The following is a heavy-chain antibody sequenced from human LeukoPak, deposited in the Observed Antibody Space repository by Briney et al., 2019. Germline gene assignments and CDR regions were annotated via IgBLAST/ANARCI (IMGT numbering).Heavy chain of an antibody. J-gene: IGHJ5*02. CDR2: INPSGGST. CDR1: GYTFTSYY. Sequence: ASVKVSCKASGYTFTSYYMHWVRQAPGQGLEWMGIINPSGGSTSYAQKFQGRVTMTRDTSTSTVYMELSSLRSEDTAVYYCAREGCSGGSCYSWFDPWGQGTLVTVSS. D-gene: IGHD2-15*01. CDR3: AREGCSGGSCYSWFDP. V-gene: IGHV1-46*01.